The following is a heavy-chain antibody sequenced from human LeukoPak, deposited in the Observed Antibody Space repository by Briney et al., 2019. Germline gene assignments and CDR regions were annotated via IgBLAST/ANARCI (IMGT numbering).Heavy chain of an antibody. D-gene: IGHD3-22*01. Sequence: GGSLRLSCAASGFTFSSYAMSWVRQAPGKGLEWVSAISGSGGSTYYADPVKGRFTISRDNSKNTLYLQMNSLRAEDTAVYYCAKDFLSGYQGTFDYWGQGTLVTVSS. CDR2: ISGSGGST. V-gene: IGHV3-23*01. J-gene: IGHJ4*02. CDR3: AKDFLSGYQGTFDY. CDR1: GFTFSSYA.